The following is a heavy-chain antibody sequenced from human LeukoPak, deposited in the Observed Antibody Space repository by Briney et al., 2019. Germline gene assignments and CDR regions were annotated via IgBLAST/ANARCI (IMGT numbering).Heavy chain of an antibody. Sequence: GGSPRLSCAASGFTFSDYYMSWIRQAPGKGMEWVSYISSSGSTIYYADSVKGRFTLSRDDSRNTVYLQLNNLRVEDTAVYYCAKASWVSSADAVLWGQGTLVTVSS. V-gene: IGHV3-11*01. D-gene: IGHD3-16*01. CDR2: ISSSGSTI. CDR3: AKASWVSSADAVL. J-gene: IGHJ4*02. CDR1: GFTFSDYY.